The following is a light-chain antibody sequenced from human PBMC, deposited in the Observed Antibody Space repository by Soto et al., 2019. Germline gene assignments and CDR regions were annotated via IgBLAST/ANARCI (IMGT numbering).Light chain of an antibody. J-gene: IGKJ4*01. CDR3: QQYSNWLLT. Sequence: EVLLTQSPATLSVSPGEGATLSYTASQSFSKNLAWYQQKPGQAPRLLIYAASTRATGVPARFSGSGSGTDFTLTSASVQSEDLAVYYCQQYSNWLLTFGGGTKVEI. CDR2: AAS. V-gene: IGKV3-15*01. CDR1: QSFSKN.